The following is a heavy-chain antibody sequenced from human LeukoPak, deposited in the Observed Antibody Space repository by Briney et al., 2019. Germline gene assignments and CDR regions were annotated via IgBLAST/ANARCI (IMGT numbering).Heavy chain of an antibody. CDR1: GFTFTNFG. Sequence: GGSLRLSCAAYGFTFTNFGLNWVRQAPGKGREWVSSISSSSDDIYYADSVKGRFTISRDNAKNSLYLQMNSLRAEDTAVYYCARDDSQYCSSTSCYGGYAFDIWGQGTMVTVSS. V-gene: IGHV3-21*01. D-gene: IGHD2-2*01. CDR3: ARDDSQYCSSTSCYGGYAFDI. J-gene: IGHJ3*02. CDR2: ISSSSDDI.